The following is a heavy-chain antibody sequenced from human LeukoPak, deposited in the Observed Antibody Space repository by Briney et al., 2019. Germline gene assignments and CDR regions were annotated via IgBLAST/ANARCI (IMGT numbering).Heavy chain of an antibody. V-gene: IGHV3-33*01. CDR3: AGGYGGAPNYYYYYGMDV. CDR1: GSTFSSYG. Sequence: GRSLRLSCAASGSTFSSYGMHWVRQAPGKGLEWVAMIWYDGSNQYYADSVKGRFTISRDNSNNTLYLQMNSLRAEDTAVYDCAGGYGGAPNYYYYYGMDVWGQGTTVTVSS. CDR2: IWYDGSNQ. J-gene: IGHJ6*02. D-gene: IGHD4-23*01.